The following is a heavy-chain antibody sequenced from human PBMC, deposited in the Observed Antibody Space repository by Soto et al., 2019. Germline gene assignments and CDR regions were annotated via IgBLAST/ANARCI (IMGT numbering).Heavy chain of an antibody. CDR3: AREFVDTAMVARSYYYYGMDV. D-gene: IGHD5-18*01. V-gene: IGHV4-61*01. CDR2: IYYSGST. J-gene: IGHJ6*02. CDR1: GGSVSSGSYY. Sequence: SETLSLTCTVSGGSVSSGSYYWSWIRQPPGKGLDCIGYIYYSGSTNYNPSLKSRVTISVDTSKNQFSLKLSSVTAADTAVYYCAREFVDTAMVARSYYYYGMDVWGQAITVTVSS.